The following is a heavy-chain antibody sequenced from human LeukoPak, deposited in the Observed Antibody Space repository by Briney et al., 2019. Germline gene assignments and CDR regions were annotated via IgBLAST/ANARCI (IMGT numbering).Heavy chain of an antibody. CDR1: GFTFSSYG. D-gene: IGHD3-22*01. Sequence: GGSLRLSCAASGFTFSSYGMTWVRQAPGKGLEWVSYISSSSSTIYYADSVKGRFTISRDNSKNTLYLQMNSMRAEDTAVYYCAKDGYYDSSDAFDIWGQGTMVTVSS. V-gene: IGHV3-48*01. J-gene: IGHJ3*02. CDR3: AKDGYYDSSDAFDI. CDR2: ISSSSSTI.